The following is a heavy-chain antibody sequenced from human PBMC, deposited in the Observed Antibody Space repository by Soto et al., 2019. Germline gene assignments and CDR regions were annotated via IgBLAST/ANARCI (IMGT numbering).Heavy chain of an antibody. CDR1: GFSVSNFG. V-gene: IGHV3-23*01. CDR2: FSGSGDST. CDR3: AKADPFGEPDY. J-gene: IGHJ4*02. Sequence: GGSLRLSCAASGFSVSNFGMSWVRQASGKGLEWVSGFSGSGDSTYYADSVKGRFTISRDNSRNTLYLQMNSLRAEDTAKYYCAKADPFGEPDYWGQGTLVTVSS. D-gene: IGHD4-17*01.